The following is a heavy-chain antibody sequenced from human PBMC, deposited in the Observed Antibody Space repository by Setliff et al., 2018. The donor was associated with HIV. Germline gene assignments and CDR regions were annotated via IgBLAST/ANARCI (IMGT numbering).Heavy chain of an antibody. CDR3: ARCRLNGGFNL. V-gene: IGHV4-34*01. CDR2: INQSGDT. Sequence: SETLSLTCAVYGGSFSGHQWSWIRQPPGEGLEWIGEINQSGDTNYKPSLKSRVTISIDTSKNQFSLKLSSVTAADTAVYYCARCRLNGGFNLRGQGTLVTVSS. CDR1: GGSFSGHQ. J-gene: IGHJ5*02. D-gene: IGHD7-27*01.